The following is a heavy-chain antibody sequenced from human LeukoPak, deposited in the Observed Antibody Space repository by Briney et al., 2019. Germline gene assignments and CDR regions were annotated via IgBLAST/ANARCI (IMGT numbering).Heavy chain of an antibody. CDR1: GFTFSTYD. J-gene: IGHJ5*02. V-gene: IGHV3-13*01. CDR2: IGSGGDT. Sequence: GGSLRLSCAASGFTFSTYDMHRVRQATGKGLEWVSGIGSGGDTYYSGSVKGRSTISRENAENSLYLQMNSLRAGDTAVYYCARGASEGFDPWGQGTLVTVSS. D-gene: IGHD3-3*01. CDR3: ARGASEGFDP.